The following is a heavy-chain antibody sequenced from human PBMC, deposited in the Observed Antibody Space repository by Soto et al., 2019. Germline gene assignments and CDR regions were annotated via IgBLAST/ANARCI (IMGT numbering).Heavy chain of an antibody. J-gene: IGHJ4*02. D-gene: IGHD3-22*01. CDR1: GGSISSGDYY. Sequence: QVQLQESGPGLVKPSQTLSLTCTVSGGSISSGDYYWSWIRQPPGKGLEWIGYIYYSGSTYYNPSLKSRVTISVDTSKNQFSLKLSSVIAADTAVYYCARDPAPRYYYDSSGYYGYWGQGTLVTVSS. CDR3: ARDPAPRYYYDSSGYYGY. V-gene: IGHV4-30-4*01. CDR2: IYYSGST.